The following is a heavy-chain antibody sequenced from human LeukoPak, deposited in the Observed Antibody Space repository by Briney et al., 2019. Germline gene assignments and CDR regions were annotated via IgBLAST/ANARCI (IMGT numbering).Heavy chain of an antibody. CDR2: FDPEDGET. CDR3: ARVPRHLYYDFWSGPSYMDV. Sequence: GASVKVSCKVSGYTLTELSMHWVRQAPGKGLEWMGGFDPEDGETIYAQKFQGRVTMTEDTSTDTAYMELSSLRSEDTAVYYCARVPRHLYYDFWSGPSYMDVWGKGTTVTVSS. D-gene: IGHD3-3*01. CDR1: GYTLTELS. V-gene: IGHV1-24*01. J-gene: IGHJ6*03.